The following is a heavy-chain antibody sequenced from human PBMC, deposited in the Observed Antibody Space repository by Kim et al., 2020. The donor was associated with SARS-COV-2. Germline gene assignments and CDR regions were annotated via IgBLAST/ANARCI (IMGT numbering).Heavy chain of an antibody. CDR2: IYSGGST. D-gene: IGHD3-3*01. V-gene: IGHV3-53*01. J-gene: IGHJ4*02. CDR1: GFTVSSNY. CDR3: ARLRFLEPEIDY. Sequence: GGSLRLSCAASGFTVSSNYMSWVRQAPGKGLEWVSVIYSGGSTYYADSVKGRFTISRDNSKNTLYLQMNSLRAEDTAVYYCARLRFLEPEIDYWGQGTLVTVSS.